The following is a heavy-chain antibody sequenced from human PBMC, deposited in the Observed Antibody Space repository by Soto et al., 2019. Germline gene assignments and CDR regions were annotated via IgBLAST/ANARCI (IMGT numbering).Heavy chain of an antibody. Sequence: GASVKVSCKASGYTFTSYGISWVRQAPGQGLEWMGWISAYNGNTNYAQKRQGRVTMTTDTSTSTAYMELRSLRSDDTAVYYCARPRRRIMITFGGVIVPPDAFDIWGQGTMVPVSS. CDR3: ARPRRRIMITFGGVIVPPDAFDI. CDR2: ISAYNGNT. D-gene: IGHD3-16*02. CDR1: GYTFTSYG. V-gene: IGHV1-18*01. J-gene: IGHJ3*02.